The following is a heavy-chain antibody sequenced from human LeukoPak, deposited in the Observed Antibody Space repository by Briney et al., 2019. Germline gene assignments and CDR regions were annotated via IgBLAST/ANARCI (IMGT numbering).Heavy chain of an antibody. CDR2: IRYDGSNK. D-gene: IGHD3-10*01. V-gene: IGHV3-30*02. Sequence: GGSLRLSCAASGFTFSSYGMHWVRQAPGKGLEWVAFIRYDGSNKYYADSVKGRFTISRDNSKNTLYLQMNSLRAEDTAVYYCAKDRLAMVRGVSLFDYWGRGTLVTVSS. CDR1: GFTFSSYG. J-gene: IGHJ4*02. CDR3: AKDRLAMVRGVSLFDY.